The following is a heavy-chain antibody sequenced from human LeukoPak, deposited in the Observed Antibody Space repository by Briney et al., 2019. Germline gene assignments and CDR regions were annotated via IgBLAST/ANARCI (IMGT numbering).Heavy chain of an antibody. CDR3: ARIKVDILTGSSRDAFDI. D-gene: IGHD3-9*01. CDR2: IIPIFGTA. Sequence: GASVKVSCKASGYTFTVSYIHWVRQAPGQGLEWMGGIIPIFGTANYAQKFQGRVTITADESTSTAYMELSSLRSEDTAVYYCARIKVDILTGSSRDAFDIWGQGTMVTVSS. V-gene: IGHV1-69*13. CDR1: GYTFTVSY. J-gene: IGHJ3*02.